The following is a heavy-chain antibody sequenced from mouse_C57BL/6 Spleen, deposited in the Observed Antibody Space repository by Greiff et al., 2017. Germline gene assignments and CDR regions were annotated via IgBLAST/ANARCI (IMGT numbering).Heavy chain of an antibody. D-gene: IGHD2-2*01. V-gene: IGHV5-6*01. CDR1: GFTFSSYG. Sequence: EVKLQESGGDLVKPGGSLKLSCAASGFTFSSYGMSWVRQTPDKRLEWVATISSGGSYTYYPDSVKGRFTISRDNAKNTLYLQMSSLKSEDTAMYYCARQVVTPSYYFDYWGQGTTLTVSS. CDR3: ARQVVTPSYYFDY. J-gene: IGHJ2*01. CDR2: ISSGGSYT.